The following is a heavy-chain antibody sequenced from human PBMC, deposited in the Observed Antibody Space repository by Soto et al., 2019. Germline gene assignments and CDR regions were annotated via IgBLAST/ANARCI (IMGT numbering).Heavy chain of an antibody. CDR3: AKGSTDFIIVPAGDP. Sequence: PGGSLRLSCTASGFTFGDYAMSWFRQAPGKGLEWVGFIRSKAYGGTTEYAASVKGRFTISRDDSKSIAYLQMNSLKTEDTAVYYCAKGSTDFIIVPAGDPWGQGTLVTVSS. CDR1: GFTFGDYA. D-gene: IGHD2-2*01. J-gene: IGHJ5*02. V-gene: IGHV3-49*03. CDR2: IRSKAYGGTT.